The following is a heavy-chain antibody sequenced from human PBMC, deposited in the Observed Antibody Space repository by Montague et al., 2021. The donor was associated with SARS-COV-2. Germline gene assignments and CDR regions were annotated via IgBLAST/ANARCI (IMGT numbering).Heavy chain of an antibody. CDR1: GDSISSYF. J-gene: IGHJ5*02. Sequence: SETLSLTCTVSGDSISSYFWSWIRQPAGKGLEWIGRIYITGTSQYNSNYNPSLTIRVTMSVDTSKHHFSLKLTSVTAADTAVYFCARLKWFGDFDWFDPWGQGTLVTVSS. CDR2: IYITGTSQYNS. CDR3: ARLKWFGDFDWFDP. D-gene: IGHD3-10*01. V-gene: IGHV4-4*07.